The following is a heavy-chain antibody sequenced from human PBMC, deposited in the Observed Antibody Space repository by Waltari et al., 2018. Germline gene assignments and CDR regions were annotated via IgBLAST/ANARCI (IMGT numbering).Heavy chain of an antibody. CDR2: MSDDGNKI. J-gene: IGHJ3*01. CDR3: AKDGDYSLPGYDAFDV. V-gene: IGHV3-30*02. D-gene: IGHD4-17*01. CDR1: GITFRKFG. Sequence: QVYLVESGGGVVQPGGSLEITCLASGITFRKFGMHWVRQSPGKGLEWVAFMSDDGNKIVDADSVKGRFTISRDNRKNILYLQLNSLRPEDTATYYCAKDGDYSLPGYDAFDVWGQGTVVTVSS.